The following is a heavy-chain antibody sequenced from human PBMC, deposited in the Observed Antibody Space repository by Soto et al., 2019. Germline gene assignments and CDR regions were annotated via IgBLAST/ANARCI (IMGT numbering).Heavy chain of an antibody. D-gene: IGHD6-13*01. V-gene: IGHV4-59*01. CDR2: VYNSGST. CDR1: GGSISSNY. CDR3: ARYRREAVAGYTLDN. J-gene: IGHJ4*02. Sequence: SETLSLTCTVSGGSISSNYWTWIRQPPGKGLEWIGYVYNSGSTNYNPSLKSRVAISEDTSKSQFSLKVNSMTAADTAVYYCARYRREAVAGYTLDNWGQGILVTGSS.